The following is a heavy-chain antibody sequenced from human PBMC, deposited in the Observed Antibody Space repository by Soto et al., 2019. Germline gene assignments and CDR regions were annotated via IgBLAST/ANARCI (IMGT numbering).Heavy chain of an antibody. Sequence: QVQLVQSGAEVKKPGASVKVSCKASGYTFTSYGISWVRQAPGQGLELMGWISAYNGNTNYAQKLQGRVTMTTDTSTSTAYMELRSLRSDDTAVYYCAREGYCISTSCRHYDYYGMDVWGQGTTVTVSS. J-gene: IGHJ6*02. CDR1: GYTFTSYG. CDR3: AREGYCISTSCRHYDYYGMDV. V-gene: IGHV1-18*01. CDR2: ISAYNGNT. D-gene: IGHD2-2*01.